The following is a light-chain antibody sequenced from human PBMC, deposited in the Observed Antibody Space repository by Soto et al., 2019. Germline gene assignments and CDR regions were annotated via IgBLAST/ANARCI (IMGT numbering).Light chain of an antibody. CDR1: QSLLHSNGYNY. CDR2: LGS. CDR3: MQALQTL. J-gene: IGKJ5*01. V-gene: IGKV2-28*01. Sequence: DIVMTQSPLSLPVTPGEPASISCRSSQSLLHSNGYNYLDWYLQKPGQSPQLLIYLGSNRASGVPDRFSGSGPGTDFTLKISRVAAEDVGVYYCMQALQTLFGQGTRLEIK.